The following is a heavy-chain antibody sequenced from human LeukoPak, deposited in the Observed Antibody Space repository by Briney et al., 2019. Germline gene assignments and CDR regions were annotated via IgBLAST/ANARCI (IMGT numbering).Heavy chain of an antibody. CDR2: INSDGSVP. D-gene: IGHD1-1*01. CDR1: GFTFSSYW. V-gene: IGHV3-74*01. J-gene: IGHJ6*02. CDR3: ASGRGRRMDV. Sequence: GGSLRLSCAASGFTFSSYWMHWVRQVPGKGLVWVTRINSDGSVPSYADSVKGRFTVSRDNAKDSLYLQMNSLGADDTAVYYCASGRGRRMDVWGQGTTVTVSS.